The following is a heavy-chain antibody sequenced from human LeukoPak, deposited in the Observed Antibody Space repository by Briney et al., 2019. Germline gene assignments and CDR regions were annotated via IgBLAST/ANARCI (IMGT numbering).Heavy chain of an antibody. J-gene: IGHJ4*02. D-gene: IGHD3-22*01. Sequence: SETLSLTCAVYGGPFSGYYWSWIRQPPGKGLEWVGEINYSGSANYNPCLKSRVTISVDMSKNQFSLKWSSVTAADTAVYYCARARGDYYDSSGYYSAFDYWGQGTLVTVSS. V-gene: IGHV4-34*01. CDR2: INYSGSA. CDR1: GGPFSGYY. CDR3: ARARGDYYDSSGYYSAFDY.